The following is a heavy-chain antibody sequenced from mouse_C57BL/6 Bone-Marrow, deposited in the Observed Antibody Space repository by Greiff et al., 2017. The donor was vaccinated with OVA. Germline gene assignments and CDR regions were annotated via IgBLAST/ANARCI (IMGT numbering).Heavy chain of an antibody. V-gene: IGHV5-4*01. D-gene: IGHD1-1*01. J-gene: IGHJ3*01. CDR1: GFTFSSYA. Sequence: EVNLVESGGGLVKPGGSLKLSCAASGFTFSSYAMSWVRQTPEKRLEWVATISDGGSYTYYPDNVKGRFTISRDNAKNNLYLQMSHLKSEDTAMYYCAREGGYGRIFFAYWGQGTLVTVSA. CDR3: AREGGYGRIFFAY. CDR2: ISDGGSYT.